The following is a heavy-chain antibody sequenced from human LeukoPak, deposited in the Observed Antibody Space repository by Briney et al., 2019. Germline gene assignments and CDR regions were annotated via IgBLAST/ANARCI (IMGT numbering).Heavy chain of an antibody. D-gene: IGHD7-27*01. J-gene: IGHJ4*02. CDR2: INPGGNEI. CDR3: MCWGTDDH. V-gene: IGHV3-7*01. Sequence: GGSLRLSCTFSGFTVRSYWMSCVRQAPGKGLEWVANINPGGNEIRSVDSVKGRSIISRDNAKNSLDLQMSSLRVEDTAVYYCMCWGTDDHWGQGILVTVSS. CDR1: GFTVRSYW.